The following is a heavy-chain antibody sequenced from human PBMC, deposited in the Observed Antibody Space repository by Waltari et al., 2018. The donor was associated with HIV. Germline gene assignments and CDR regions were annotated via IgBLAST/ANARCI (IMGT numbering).Heavy chain of an antibody. CDR1: GSDFRTYS. J-gene: IGHJ4*02. CDR3: ASPAQAEGY. D-gene: IGHD2-15*01. V-gene: IGHV3-48*01. Sequence: EVQLVESGGSLVQPGGSLRLSCTASGSDFRTYSFNWVRQRPGKGLELISYISSRGDTVYYAGSVKGRCTISRDNAKNSLYLQMNSLRPEDTAVYYCASPAQAEGYWGQGTLVTVSS. CDR2: ISSRGDTV.